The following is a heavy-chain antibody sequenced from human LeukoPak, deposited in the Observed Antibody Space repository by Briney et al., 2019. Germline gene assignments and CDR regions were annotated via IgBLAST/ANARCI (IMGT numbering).Heavy chain of an antibody. CDR1: GYTFSSYG. Sequence: ASVKVSCKASGYTFSSYGISRVRQAPGQGLEWMGWVSGYNGNTNYAQKLQGRVTMSPDTSTSTAYMELRSLRSDDTAVYYCARDYNWGYFDYWGQGTLVTVSS. V-gene: IGHV1-18*01. CDR3: ARDYNWGYFDY. D-gene: IGHD3-16*01. J-gene: IGHJ4*02. CDR2: VSGYNGNT.